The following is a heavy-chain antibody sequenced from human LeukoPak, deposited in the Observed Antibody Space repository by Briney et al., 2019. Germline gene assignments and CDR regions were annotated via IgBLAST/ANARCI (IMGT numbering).Heavy chain of an antibody. J-gene: IGHJ4*02. CDR2: ISAYNGNT. CDR3: ARVPAPGYYYDSSGPVDY. D-gene: IGHD3-22*01. CDR1: GYTFTSYG. V-gene: IGHV1-18*01. Sequence: ASVKVSCKASGYTFTSYGISWVRQAPGQGLEWVGWISAYNGNTNYAQKLQGRVTMTTDTSTSTAYMELRSLRSDDTAVYYCARVPAPGYYYDSSGPVDYWGQGTLVTVSS.